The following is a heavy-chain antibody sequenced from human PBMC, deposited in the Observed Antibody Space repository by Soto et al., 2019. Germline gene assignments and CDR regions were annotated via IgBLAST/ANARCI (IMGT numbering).Heavy chain of an antibody. CDR3: AKSRYSDSSGDFYDY. CDR1: AFTFNNYA. CDR2: IGGSGRTT. V-gene: IGHV3-23*01. D-gene: IGHD3-22*01. J-gene: IGHJ4*02. Sequence: LRLSCAASAFTFNNYAMSWVRQAPGKGLEWVSGIGGSGRTTYYADSVKGRFTISGDNSNNTLFLQMNSLRAEDTAGYYCAKSRYSDSSGDFYDYWGQGTLVTV.